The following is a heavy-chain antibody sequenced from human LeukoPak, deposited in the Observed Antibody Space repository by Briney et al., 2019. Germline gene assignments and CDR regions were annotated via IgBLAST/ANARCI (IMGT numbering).Heavy chain of an antibody. CDR1: GGSISSYY. Sequence: SETLSLTCTVSGGSISSYYWRWIRQPRGKGLEWIGYIYYSGSTNYNPSLKSRVTISVDTSKNQFSLKLSSVTAADTAVYYCATSGYSSGWYYFDYWGQGTLVTVSS. V-gene: IGHV4-59*08. CDR2: IYYSGST. D-gene: IGHD6-19*01. J-gene: IGHJ4*02. CDR3: ATSGYSSGWYYFDY.